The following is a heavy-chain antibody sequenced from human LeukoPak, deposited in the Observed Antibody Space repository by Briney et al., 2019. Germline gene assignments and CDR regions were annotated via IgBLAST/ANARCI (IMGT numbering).Heavy chain of an antibody. D-gene: IGHD6-19*01. V-gene: IGHV3-30*18. CDR1: GFTFSSYG. Sequence: GGSLRLSCAASGFTFSSYGMHWVRQAPGKGLEWVAVISYDGSNKYYADSVKGRFTISRDNSKNTLYLQMNSLRAEDTAVYFCAKDSSSRGWYFEHWGQGTLVTVSS. CDR3: AKDSSSRGWYFEH. CDR2: ISYDGSNK. J-gene: IGHJ4*02.